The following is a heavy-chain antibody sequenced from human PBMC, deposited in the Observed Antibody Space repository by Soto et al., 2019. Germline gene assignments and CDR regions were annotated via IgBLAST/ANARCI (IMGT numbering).Heavy chain of an antibody. CDR1: GGSISSGGYY. J-gene: IGHJ4*02. D-gene: IGHD3-9*01. V-gene: IGHV4-31*03. Sequence: QVQLQESGPGLVKPSQTLSLTCTVSGGSISSGGYYWSWIRQHPGKGLEWIGYIYYSGSTYYNPSLKSRVTISVDTSKNQFSLKLSSVTAADTAVYYCARSGDYDILTGYLREYYFDYWGQGTLVTVSS. CDR2: IYYSGST. CDR3: ARSGDYDILTGYLREYYFDY.